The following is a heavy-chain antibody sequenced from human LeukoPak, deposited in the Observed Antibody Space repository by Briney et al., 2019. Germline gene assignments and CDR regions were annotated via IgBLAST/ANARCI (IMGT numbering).Heavy chain of an antibody. CDR2: IYYSGST. CDR1: GGSISSSSYY. J-gene: IGHJ4*02. V-gene: IGHV4-39*01. CDR3: ARALLPWDTAMVPNFDY. D-gene: IGHD5-18*01. Sequence: PSETPSLTCTVSGGSISSSSYYWGWIRQPPGKGLEWIGSIYYSGSTYYNPSLKSRVTISVDTSKNQFSLKLSSVTAADTAVYYCARALLPWDTAMVPNFDYWGQGTLVTVSS.